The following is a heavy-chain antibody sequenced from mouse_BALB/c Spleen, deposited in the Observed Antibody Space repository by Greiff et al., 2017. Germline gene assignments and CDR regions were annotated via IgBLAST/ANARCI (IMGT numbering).Heavy chain of an antibody. D-gene: IGHD2-3*01. J-gene: IGHJ3*01. V-gene: IGHV1S29*02. Sequence: VQLKQSGPELVKPGASVKISCKASGYTFTDYNMHWVKQSHGKSLEWIGYIYPYNGGTGYNQKFKSKATLTVDNSSSTAYMELRSLTSEDSAVYYCAILDVAYWGQGTLVTVSA. CDR3: AILDVAY. CDR1: GYTFTDYN. CDR2: IYPYNGGT.